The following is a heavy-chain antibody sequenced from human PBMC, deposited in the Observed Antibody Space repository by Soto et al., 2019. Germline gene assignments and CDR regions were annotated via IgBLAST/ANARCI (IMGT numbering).Heavy chain of an antibody. D-gene: IGHD3-9*01. CDR3: AKDPSTGQADI. J-gene: IGHJ4*02. Sequence: PGGSLRLSCTALTGYAMSWVRRGPGKGLEWISTISPTGNTHYADSVEGRFTISRDDSKNTFYLQMNNLRADDTDVYYCAKDPSTGQADIWGQGTLVTVSS. CDR1: TGYA. V-gene: IGHV3-23*01. CDR2: ISPTGNT.